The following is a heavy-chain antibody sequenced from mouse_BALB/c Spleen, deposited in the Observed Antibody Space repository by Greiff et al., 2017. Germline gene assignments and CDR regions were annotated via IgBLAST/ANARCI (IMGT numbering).Heavy chain of an antibody. CDR1: GFNIKDYY. D-gene: IGHD1-1*01. J-gene: IGHJ3*01. Sequence: EVKLMESGAELVRPGALVKLSCKASGFNIKDYYMHWVKQRPEQGLEWIGWIDPENGNTIYDPKFQGKASITADTSSNTAYLQLSSLTSEDTAVYYCAYYYGSSPLAYWGQGTLVTVSA. CDR2: IDPENGNT. V-gene: IGHV14-1*02. CDR3: AYYYGSSPLAY.